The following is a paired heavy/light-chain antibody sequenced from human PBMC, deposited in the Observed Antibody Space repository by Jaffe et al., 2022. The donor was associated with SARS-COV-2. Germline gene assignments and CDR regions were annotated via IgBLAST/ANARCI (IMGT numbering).Heavy chain of an antibody. CDR3: ARVGPGQLPGD. D-gene: IGHD1-1*01. Sequence: QPQLQESGPGLVKPSETLSLTCAVSGYSTSNRNYFWGWIRQPPGKGLEWIGNIYYNGDTYYNPSLKSRVTLSVDTSRNQFSLKLSSVTAADTAVYYCARVGPGQLPGDWGQGTLVTVSS. CDR2: IYYNGDT. J-gene: IGHJ4*02. V-gene: IGHV4-39*01. CDR1: GYSTSNRNYF.
Light chain of an antibody. CDR1: SSDVGAYNY. Sequence: QSALTQPPSASGSPGQSVTISCTGTSSDVGAYNYVSWYQQHPGKAPKLMIFEVSKRPSGVPDRFSGSKSGNTASLTVSGLQADDEADYYCSSYAGSDIRMVLGGGTKLTVL. CDR3: SSYAGSDIRMV. V-gene: IGLV2-8*01. J-gene: IGLJ2*01. CDR2: EVS.